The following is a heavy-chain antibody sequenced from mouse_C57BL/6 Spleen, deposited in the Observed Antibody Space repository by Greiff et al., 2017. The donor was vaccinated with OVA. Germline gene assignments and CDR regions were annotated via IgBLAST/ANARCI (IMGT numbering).Heavy chain of an antibody. Sequence: QVQLKESGPELVKPGASVKISCKASGYSFTSYYIHWVKQRPGQGLEWIGWIYPGSGNTKYNEKFKGKATLTADTSSSTAYMQLSSLTSEDSAVYYCAREGGPTVVATDFDYWGQGTTLTVSS. V-gene: IGHV1-66*01. D-gene: IGHD1-1*01. CDR2: IYPGSGNT. J-gene: IGHJ2*01. CDR3: AREGGPTVVATDFDY. CDR1: GYSFTSYY.